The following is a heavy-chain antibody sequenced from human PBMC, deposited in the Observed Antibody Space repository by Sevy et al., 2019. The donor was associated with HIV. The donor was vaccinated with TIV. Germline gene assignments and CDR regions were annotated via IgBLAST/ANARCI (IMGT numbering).Heavy chain of an antibody. CDR2: ISTYNGDT. Sequence: ASVKVSCKASGYAFTQYPIGWVRQAPGQGPEWVAWISTYNGDTKYAQKIQVRATMTTDTSTNTAYMELRSLRSDDTAVYYCARDSDRSIRYYMDYFVYWGQGTLVTVSS. V-gene: IGHV1-18*01. J-gene: IGHJ4*02. CDR1: GYAFTQYP. CDR3: ARDSDRSIRYYMDYFVY. D-gene: IGHD3-22*01.